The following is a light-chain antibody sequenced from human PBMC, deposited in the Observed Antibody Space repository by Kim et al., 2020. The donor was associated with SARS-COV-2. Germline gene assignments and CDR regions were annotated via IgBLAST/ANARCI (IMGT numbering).Light chain of an antibody. V-gene: IGKV3-20*01. CDR1: QSVRSDY. J-gene: IGKJ1*01. CDR3: QQYGNSPWT. CDR2: GAS. Sequence: EVVLTQSPGTLSLSPGERGTLSCRASQSVRSDYLAWYQQQPGQAPRLLIFGASNRATDIPDRFSGSGSGTDFTLTISTLEPEDFALYYCQQYGNSPWTFGQGTKVDIK.